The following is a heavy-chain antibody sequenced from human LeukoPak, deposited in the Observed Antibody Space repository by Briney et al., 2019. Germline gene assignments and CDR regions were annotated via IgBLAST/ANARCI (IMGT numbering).Heavy chain of an antibody. CDR2: FNPGGGGT. Sequence: ASVKVSCKASGYTFTSYYIHWVRQAPGQGLEWMGIFNPGGGGTSYAQKFQGRVAMTMDTSTSTVYMDLSSLRSEDTAVYYCARGGDYYDSSGYHYAATHWGQGTLVTVSS. J-gene: IGHJ4*02. CDR1: GYTFTSYY. CDR3: ARGGDYYDSSGYHYAATH. V-gene: IGHV1-46*01. D-gene: IGHD3-22*01.